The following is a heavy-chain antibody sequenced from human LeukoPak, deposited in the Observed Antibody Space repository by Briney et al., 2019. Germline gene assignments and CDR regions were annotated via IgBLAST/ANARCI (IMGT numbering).Heavy chain of an antibody. CDR2: IIPLFGTA. CDR1: GYTLTELS. CDR3: ARASSGYDFWSGYYPSYYYYYMDV. D-gene: IGHD3-3*01. J-gene: IGHJ6*03. Sequence: GATVKVSCKVSGYTLTELSMHWVRQAPGQGLEWMGGIIPLFGTANYAQKFQGRVTITTDESTSTAYMELSSLRSEDTAVYYCARASSGYDFWSGYYPSYYYYYMDVWGKGTTVTVSS. V-gene: IGHV1-69*05.